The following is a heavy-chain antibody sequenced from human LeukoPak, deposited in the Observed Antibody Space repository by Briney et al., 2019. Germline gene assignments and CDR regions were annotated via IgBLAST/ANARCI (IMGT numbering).Heavy chain of an antibody. J-gene: IGHJ4*02. CDR2: ISWNSGSI. CDR3: AKGGYYDVLTGNDRYFDY. Sequence: GGSLRLSCAASGFIFDDYAMHWVRQASGKGLEWVSSISWNSGSIAYADAVKGRFTISRDNAKNSLSLQMNSLRVEDTALYYCAKGGYYDVLTGNDRYFDYWGQGTLVTVSS. V-gene: IGHV3-9*01. CDR1: GFIFDDYA. D-gene: IGHD3-9*01.